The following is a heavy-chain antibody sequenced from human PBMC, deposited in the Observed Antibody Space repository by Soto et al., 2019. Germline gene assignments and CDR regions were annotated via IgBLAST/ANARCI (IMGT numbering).Heavy chain of an antibody. D-gene: IGHD3-10*01. Sequence: SETLSLTCTVSGGSISSYYWSWIRQPPGKGLEWIGYIYYSGSTNYNPSLKSRVTISVDTSKNQFSLKLSSVTAADTAVYYCARDTMVRGSPAFDIWGQGTMVT. J-gene: IGHJ3*02. CDR1: GGSISSYY. CDR3: ARDTMVRGSPAFDI. CDR2: IYYSGST. V-gene: IGHV4-59*01.